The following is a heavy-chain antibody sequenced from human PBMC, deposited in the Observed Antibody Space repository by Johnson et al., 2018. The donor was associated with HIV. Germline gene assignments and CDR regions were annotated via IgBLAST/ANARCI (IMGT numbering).Heavy chain of an antibody. Sequence: VQLVESGGGVVQPGRSLRLSCAASGFTFSNAWMTWVRQAPGKGLEWVGRIKSKTDGGTTDYAAPVKGRFTISRDDSKNTLYLQMSSLKTEDTAVYYCARGLIIQLWLQAAFDIWGQGTMVTVSS. V-gene: IGHV3-15*01. CDR2: IKSKTDGGTT. CDR3: ARGLIIQLWLQAAFDI. D-gene: IGHD5-18*01. CDR1: GFTFSNAW. J-gene: IGHJ3*02.